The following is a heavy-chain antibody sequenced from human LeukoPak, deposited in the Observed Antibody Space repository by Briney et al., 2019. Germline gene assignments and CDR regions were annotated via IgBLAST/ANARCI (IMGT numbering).Heavy chain of an antibody. CDR2: IYSGGRT. CDR3: ARDEYEYAGWFDP. D-gene: IGHD5-12*01. J-gene: IGHJ5*02. CDR1: GFTVSRNY. V-gene: IGHV3-66*01. Sequence: GGSLRLSCVASGFTVSRNYMNWVRQAPGKGLEWVSIIYSGGRTYYADSVKGRFTISRDNSKNTLYLQMNSLRVEDTAMYYCARDEYEYAGWFDPWGQGTLVTVSS.